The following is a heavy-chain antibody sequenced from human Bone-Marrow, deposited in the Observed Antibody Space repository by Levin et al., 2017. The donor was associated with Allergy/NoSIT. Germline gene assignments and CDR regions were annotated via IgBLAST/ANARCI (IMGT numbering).Heavy chain of an antibody. Sequence: PGESLKISCKASGYTFTGYYMHWVRQAPGQGLEWMGRINPNSGGTNYAQKFQGRVTMTRDTSISTAYMELSRLRSDDTAVYYCAREVIRFLEWLPPEYYYYYYGMDVWGQGTTVTVSS. J-gene: IGHJ6*02. V-gene: IGHV1-2*06. CDR2: INPNSGGT. CDR3: AREVIRFLEWLPPEYYYYYYGMDV. D-gene: IGHD3-3*01. CDR1: GYTFTGYY.